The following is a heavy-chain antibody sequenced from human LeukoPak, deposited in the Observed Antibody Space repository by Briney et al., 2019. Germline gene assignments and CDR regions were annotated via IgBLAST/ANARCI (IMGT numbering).Heavy chain of an antibody. CDR1: GGSISSYY. V-gene: IGHV4-59*01. J-gene: IGHJ6*02. CDR2: IYYSEST. CDR3: ARSRYYDFWSGPIPYYYYYGMDV. Sequence: SETLSLTCTVSGGSISSYYWSWIRQPPGKGLEWIGYIYYSESTNYNPSLKSRVTISVDTSKNQFSLKLSSVTAADTAVYYCARSRYYDFWSGPIPYYYYYGMDVWGQGTTVTVSS. D-gene: IGHD3-3*01.